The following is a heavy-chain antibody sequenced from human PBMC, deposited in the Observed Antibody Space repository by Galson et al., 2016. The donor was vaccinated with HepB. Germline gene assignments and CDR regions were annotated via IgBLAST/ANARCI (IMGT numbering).Heavy chain of an antibody. D-gene: IGHD2-2*01. CDR1: GGSISSGASY. V-gene: IGHV4-31*03. Sequence: TLSLTCTVSGGSISSGASYWSWLRQHPGKGLEWIGYIFYGGSTFYNPSLQSRVTISLDTPKNQFSLKLNSVTAADTAVDYCARIPATMTRWIDPWGQGTLVTVSS. CDR3: ARIPATMTRWIDP. J-gene: IGHJ5*02. CDR2: IFYGGST.